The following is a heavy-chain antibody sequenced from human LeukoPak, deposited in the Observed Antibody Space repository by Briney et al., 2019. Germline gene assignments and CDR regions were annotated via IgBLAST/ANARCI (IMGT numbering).Heavy chain of an antibody. CDR1: GFTFSSFS. V-gene: IGHV3-48*02. CDR2: ISSSSSTI. J-gene: IGHJ3*02. D-gene: IGHD1-14*01. CDR3: ARRLYPEI. Sequence: GGSLRLSCAASGFTFSSFSFNWVRQAPGKGLEWVSYISSSSSTIYYADSLKGRFTISRDNANNSLYLQMNSLRDEDTAVYYCARRLYPEIWGQGTMVTVSS.